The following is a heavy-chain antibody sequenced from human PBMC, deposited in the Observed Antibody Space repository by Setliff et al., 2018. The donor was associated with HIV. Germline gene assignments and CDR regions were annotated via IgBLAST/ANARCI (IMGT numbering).Heavy chain of an antibody. CDR3: ARDRRTYYYDSSGYSPPLRAFDI. J-gene: IGHJ3*02. Sequence: PSETLSLTCTVSGVSTSSSSYYWGWIRQPPGKGLEWIGYVYYSGSTYHNPSLKSRVTISADTSKNQFSLNLSSVTAADTAVYYCARDRRTYYYDSSGYSPPLRAFDIWGQGTMVTVSS. D-gene: IGHD3-22*01. CDR1: GVSTSSSSYY. V-gene: IGHV4-39*07. CDR2: VYYSGST.